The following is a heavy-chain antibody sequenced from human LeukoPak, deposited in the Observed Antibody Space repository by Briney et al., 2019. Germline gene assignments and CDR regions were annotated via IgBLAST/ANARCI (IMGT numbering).Heavy chain of an antibody. Sequence: TASETLSLTCAVYGGSFSDYYWTWIRQPPGKGLEWIGEINHSGSPNNNPSLKSRVSISFDTSKNQFSLKLTSVTAADTAVYYCGSRRTAMFGVIKGPIDYWGQGTLVTVSS. CDR3: GSRRTAMFGVIKGPIDY. V-gene: IGHV4-34*01. CDR1: GGSFSDYY. J-gene: IGHJ4*02. D-gene: IGHD3-3*01. CDR2: INHSGSP.